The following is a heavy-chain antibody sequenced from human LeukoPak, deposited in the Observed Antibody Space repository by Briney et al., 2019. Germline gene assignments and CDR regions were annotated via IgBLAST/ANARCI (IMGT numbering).Heavy chain of an antibody. D-gene: IGHD2-2*01. Sequence: ASVKASCKASGYTFTSYGISWVRQAPGQGLEWMGWISAYNGNTNYAQKLQGRVTMTTDTSTSTAYMELRSLRSDDTAVYYCAREDLGYCSSTSCYGDAFDIWGQGTMVTVSS. J-gene: IGHJ3*02. V-gene: IGHV1-18*04. CDR3: AREDLGYCSSTSCYGDAFDI. CDR2: ISAYNGNT. CDR1: GYTFTSYG.